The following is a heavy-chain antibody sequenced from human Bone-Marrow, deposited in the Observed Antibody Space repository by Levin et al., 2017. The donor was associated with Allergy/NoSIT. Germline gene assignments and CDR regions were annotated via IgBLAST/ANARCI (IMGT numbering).Heavy chain of an antibody. CDR2: IYSVGST. J-gene: IGHJ4*02. Sequence: GGSLRLSCAASGITVGNNYMSWVRQTPGKRLEWVAVIYSVGSTYYADSVKGRFTISRDSVKNTVYLQMNNLRGEDTAVYYFARDANGIYWGQGTLVTVSS. D-gene: IGHD1-1*01. CDR3: ARDANGIY. V-gene: IGHV3-66*01. CDR1: GITVGNNY.